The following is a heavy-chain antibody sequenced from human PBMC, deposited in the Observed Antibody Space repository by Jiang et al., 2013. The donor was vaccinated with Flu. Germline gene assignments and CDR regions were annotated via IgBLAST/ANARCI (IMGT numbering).Heavy chain of an antibody. V-gene: IGHV3-23*01. D-gene: IGHD3-3*01. Sequence: VQLLESGGGLVQPGGSLRLSCAASGFPLRNYAVTWVRQAPGKGLEWVSGISASGGSIRYADSVRGRFTISRDYSKNTLYLQMNSLRAEDTAVYYCARVENVLRFMEWFQAPLDYWGQGTQVTVSS. J-gene: IGHJ4*02. CDR1: GFPLRNYA. CDR2: ISASGGSI. CDR3: ARVENVLRFMEWFQAPLDY.